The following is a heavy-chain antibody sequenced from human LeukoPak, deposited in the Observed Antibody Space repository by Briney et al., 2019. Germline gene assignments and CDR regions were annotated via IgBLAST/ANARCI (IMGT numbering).Heavy chain of an antibody. J-gene: IGHJ5*02. CDR2: IKHDGSDK. Sequence: PGGSLRLSCAASGFTFSRFWLSWVRHAPGKGLEWVANIKHDGSDKYYVDSVKGRFTISRDNARNSLYLQMNSLRGEDTAVYYCARTYYDFWSGNWFDPWGQGTLVTVSS. V-gene: IGHV3-7*03. D-gene: IGHD3-3*01. CDR3: ARTYYDFWSGNWFDP. CDR1: GFTFSRFW.